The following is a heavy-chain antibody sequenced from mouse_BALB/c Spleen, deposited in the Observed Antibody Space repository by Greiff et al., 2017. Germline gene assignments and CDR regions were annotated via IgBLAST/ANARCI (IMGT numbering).Heavy chain of an antibody. Sequence: VQLKQSGAELVKPGASVKLSCTASGFNIKDTYMHWVKQRPEQGLEWIGRIDPANGNTKYDPKFQGKATITADTSSNTAYLQLSSLTSEDTAVYYCARSGDYDRAMDYWGQGTTLTVSS. CDR2: IDPANGNT. D-gene: IGHD2-4*01. J-gene: IGHJ2*01. CDR3: ARSGDYDRAMDY. CDR1: GFNIKDTY. V-gene: IGHV14-3*02.